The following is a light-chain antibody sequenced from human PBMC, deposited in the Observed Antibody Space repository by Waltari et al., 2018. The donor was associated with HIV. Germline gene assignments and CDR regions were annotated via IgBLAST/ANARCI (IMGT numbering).Light chain of an antibody. CDR1: SSDVGGYNY. J-gene: IGLJ2*01. CDR3: SSYTSSSTFYVV. CDR2: DVS. Sequence: QSALTQPASVSGSPGQSITIPCTGPSSDVGGYNYVSWYQQHPGKAPKLMIYDVSNRPSGVSNRFSGSKSGNTASLTISGLQAEDEADYYCSSYTSSSTFYVVFGGGTKLTVL. V-gene: IGLV2-14*01.